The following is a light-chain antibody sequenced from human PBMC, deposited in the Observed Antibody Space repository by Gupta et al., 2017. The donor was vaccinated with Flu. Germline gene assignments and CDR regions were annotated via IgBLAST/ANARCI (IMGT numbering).Light chain of an antibody. V-gene: IGLV2-8*01. J-gene: IGLJ3*02. CDR1: RSAVDGSNY. CDR2: EVT. CDR3: TADACSNNLV. Sequence: QSALTQSPSASGSPGQSVTISCTGPRSAVDGSNYVSWYQQHPGKAPKLMIYEVTKRPSGVPDRFSGPKSGNTSSLTFAVRQDEEEADYYGTADACSNNLVFGGGTKLTVL.